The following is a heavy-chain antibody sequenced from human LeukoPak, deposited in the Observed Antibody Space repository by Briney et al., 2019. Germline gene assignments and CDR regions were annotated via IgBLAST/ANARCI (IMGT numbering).Heavy chain of an antibody. CDR3: ARDGGGSSGYLDY. D-gene: IGHD3-22*01. CDR2: IYHSGST. Sequence: SETLSLTCTVSGGSISNYYWSWIRQPPGKGLEWIGYIYHSGSTYYNPSLKSRVTISVDRSKNQFSLKLSSVTAADTAVYYCARDGGGSSGYLDYWGQGTLVTVSS. CDR1: GGSISNYY. V-gene: IGHV4-59*12. J-gene: IGHJ4*02.